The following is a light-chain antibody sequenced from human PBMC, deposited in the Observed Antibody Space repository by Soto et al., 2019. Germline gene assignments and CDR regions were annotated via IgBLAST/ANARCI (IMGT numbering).Light chain of an antibody. CDR3: QHYNTYSEA. J-gene: IGKJ1*01. CDR2: GAS. Sequence: DIQMTQSPSTLSLSPGDRATLSCRASQSVRSWVAWYQQKPGQAPKLLIYGASTLTGGVPARFSGSGSGTEGTITISSLKQDDGATYYCQHYNTYSEAFGQGTKVDIK. V-gene: IGKV1-5*03. CDR1: QSVRSW.